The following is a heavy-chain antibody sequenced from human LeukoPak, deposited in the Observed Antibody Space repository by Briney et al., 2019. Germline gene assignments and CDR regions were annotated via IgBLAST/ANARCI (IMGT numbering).Heavy chain of an antibody. V-gene: IGHV5-51*01. CDR1: GYSFTSYW. Sequence: GESLKISCKGSGYSFTSYWIGWVRQMPGKGLELMGIIYPGDSDTRYSPSFQGQVTISADKSISTAYLQWSSLKASDTAMYYCARPNCTNGVCYLYFDYWGQGTLVTVSS. J-gene: IGHJ4*02. CDR2: IYPGDSDT. CDR3: ARPNCTNGVCYLYFDY. D-gene: IGHD2-8*01.